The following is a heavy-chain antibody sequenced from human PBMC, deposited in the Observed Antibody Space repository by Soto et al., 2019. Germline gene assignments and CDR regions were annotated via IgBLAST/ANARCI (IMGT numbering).Heavy chain of an antibody. CDR1: GGSVSSRNYY. CDR3: ARGWLPSPNLRFDP. J-gene: IGHJ5*02. D-gene: IGHD3-22*01. Sequence: PSEILSLTCTVSGGSVSSRNYYWSWIRQPPGKGLEWIGYLYYSGSTNYNPSLKGRVTTSADASKNQFSLKLSSVTAADTAVYYCARGWLPSPNLRFDPWGQGILVTVSS. CDR2: LYYSGST. V-gene: IGHV4-61*01.